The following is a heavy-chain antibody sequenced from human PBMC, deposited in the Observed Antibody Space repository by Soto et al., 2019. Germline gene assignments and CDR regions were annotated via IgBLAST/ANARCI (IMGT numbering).Heavy chain of an antibody. V-gene: IGHV3-13*01. CDR1: GFTFSSYD. Sequence: GGSLRLSCAASGFTFSSYDMHWVRQATGKGLEWVSAIGTAGDTYYPGSVKGRFTISRENAKNSLYLQMNSLRAGDTAVYYCARGKFGGPKTPLDYWGQGTLVTVSS. J-gene: IGHJ4*02. CDR3: ARGKFGGPKTPLDY. CDR2: IGTAGDT. D-gene: IGHD3-10*01.